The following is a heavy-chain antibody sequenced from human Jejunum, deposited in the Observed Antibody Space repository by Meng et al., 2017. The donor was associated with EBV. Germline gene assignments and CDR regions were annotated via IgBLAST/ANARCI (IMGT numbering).Heavy chain of an antibody. CDR3: ARPISGYTYFIDY. V-gene: IGHV1-2*06. J-gene: IGHJ4*02. Sequence: GAGVKGSGGSVEVFCNASRYPCTYYYLHWVRQAHGQGLEWMGRVNPNRGDQKYAEQFQGRVTMTRDPSINTSYLEVSRLTSDDTAVYYCARPISGYTYFIDYWGQGTLVTVSS. CDR2: VNPNRGDQ. D-gene: IGHD5-18*01. CDR1: RYPCTYYY.